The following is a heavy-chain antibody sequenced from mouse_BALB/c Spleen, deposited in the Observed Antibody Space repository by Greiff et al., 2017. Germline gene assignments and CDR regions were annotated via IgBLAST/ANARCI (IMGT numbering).Heavy chain of an antibody. V-gene: IGHV5-6-2*01. CDR2: INSNGGST. Sequence: EVQLVESGGGLVKLGGSLKLSCAASGFTFSSYYMSWVRQTPEKRLELVAAINSNGGSTYYPDTVKGRFTISRDNAKNTLYLQMSSLKSEDTALYYCASQYYYGSSYFAYWGQGTLVTVSA. CDR3: ASQYYYGSSYFAY. D-gene: IGHD1-1*01. CDR1: GFTFSSYY. J-gene: IGHJ3*01.